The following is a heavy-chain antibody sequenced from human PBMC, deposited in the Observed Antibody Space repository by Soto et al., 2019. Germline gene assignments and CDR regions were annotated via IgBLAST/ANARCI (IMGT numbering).Heavy chain of an antibody. CDR2: MNPGSGDT. D-gene: IGHD3-16*01. J-gene: IGHJ5*02. CDR1: GYSFTNND. Sequence: ASVKVSCKASGYSFTNNDVIWVRQATGQGLEWMGWMNPGSGDTGYAKKVQGRVTMTRDVSIATAYMELSSLRSEDTAIYYCARMATFGSLNWFDPWGQGTLVTVSS. CDR3: ARMATFGSLNWFDP. V-gene: IGHV1-8*01.